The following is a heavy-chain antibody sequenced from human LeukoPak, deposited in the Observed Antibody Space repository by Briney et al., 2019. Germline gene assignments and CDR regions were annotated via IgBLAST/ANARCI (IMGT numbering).Heavy chain of an antibody. Sequence: ASVKVSCQVSGYPLTELSMHWVRQAPGKGLEWMGGFDPEDGETIYAQKFQGRVTMTEDTSTDTAYMELSSLRSEDTAVYYCATDWYYYDSSGYYREGGYWGQGTLVTVSS. J-gene: IGHJ4*02. CDR1: GYPLTELS. V-gene: IGHV1-24*01. CDR2: FDPEDGET. CDR3: ATDWYYYDSSGYYREGGY. D-gene: IGHD3-22*01.